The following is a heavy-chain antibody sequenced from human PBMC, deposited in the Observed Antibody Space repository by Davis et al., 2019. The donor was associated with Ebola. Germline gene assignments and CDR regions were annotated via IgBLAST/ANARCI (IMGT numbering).Heavy chain of an antibody. J-gene: IGHJ2*01. V-gene: IGHV3-33*01. D-gene: IGHD2-21*02. CDR3: ARDGNCGGDCYSTLYWYFDL. CDR2: IWYDGSNK. CDR1: GFTFSSYG. Sequence: PGGSLRLSCAASGFTFSSYGMHWVRQAPGKGLEWVAVIWYDGSNKYYADSVKGRFTISRDNSKNTLYLQMNSLRAEDTAVYYCARDGNCGGDCYSTLYWYFDLWGRGTLVTVSS.